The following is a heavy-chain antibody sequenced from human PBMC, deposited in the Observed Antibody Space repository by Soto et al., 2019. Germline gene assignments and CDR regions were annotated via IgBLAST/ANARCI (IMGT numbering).Heavy chain of an antibody. V-gene: IGHV1-2*02. CDR3: ARSALVLRVYEPTADWFDP. CDR2: INPDNGAT. J-gene: IGHJ5*02. D-gene: IGHD3-22*01. CDR1: GYRFSDYY. Sequence: ASVKVSCKTSGYRFSDYYIHWVRRAPGQGLEWMGWINPDNGATNYEQDFQGRVTMTWDTSITTASMELSRLRPDDTAVYYCARSALVLRVYEPTADWFDPWGQGTLVTVSS.